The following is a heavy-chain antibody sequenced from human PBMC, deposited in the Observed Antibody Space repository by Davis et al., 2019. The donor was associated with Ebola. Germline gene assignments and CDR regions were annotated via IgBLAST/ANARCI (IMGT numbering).Heavy chain of an antibody. V-gene: IGHV4-30-4*01. D-gene: IGHD6-6*01. Sequence: PSETLSLTCTVSGGSISSGDYYWSWIRQPPGKGLEWIGYIYYSGSTYYNPSLKSRVTISVDTSKNQFSLKLSSVTAADTAVYYCASNLEYSSSSPHYYYGMDVWGQGTTVTVSS. CDR3: ASNLEYSSSSPHYYYGMDV. J-gene: IGHJ6*02. CDR2: IYYSGST. CDR1: GGSISSGDYY.